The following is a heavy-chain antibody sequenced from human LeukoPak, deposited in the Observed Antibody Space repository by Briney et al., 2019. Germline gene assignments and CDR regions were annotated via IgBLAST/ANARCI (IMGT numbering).Heavy chain of an antibody. CDR2: IWYDGSNK. CDR1: GSTFSSYG. D-gene: IGHD3-3*01. Sequence: PGRSLRLSCAASGSTFSSYGMHWVGQAPGKGLEWVAVIWYDGSNKYYADSVKGRFTISRDNSKNTLYLQMNSLRAEDTAVYYCARDQVYYDFWSGFDYWGQGTLVTVSS. J-gene: IGHJ4*02. V-gene: IGHV3-33*01. CDR3: ARDQVYYDFWSGFDY.